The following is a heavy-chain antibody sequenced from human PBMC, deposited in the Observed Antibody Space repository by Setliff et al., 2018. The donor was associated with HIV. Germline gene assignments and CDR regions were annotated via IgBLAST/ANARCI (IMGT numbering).Heavy chain of an antibody. CDR3: ARRTYCSSTTCFDY. V-gene: IGHV3-21*06. CDR2: INIGRGDK. D-gene: IGHD2-2*01. CDR1: GFTFRNYK. Sequence: GGSLRLSCAASGFTFRNYKMNWVRQAPGKGLEWVSSINIGRGDKFYADSVKGRFTISRDKSKNILYLQMNSLRAEDTAVYYCARRTYCSSTTCFDYWGQGTLVTVSS. J-gene: IGHJ4*02.